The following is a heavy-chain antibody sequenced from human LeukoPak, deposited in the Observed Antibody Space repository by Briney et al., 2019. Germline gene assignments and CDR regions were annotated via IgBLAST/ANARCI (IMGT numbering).Heavy chain of an antibody. V-gene: IGHV3-23*01. J-gene: IGHJ4*02. D-gene: IGHD4-11*01. CDR3: AKDLTTLTTRPDY. CDR2: ISASGATT. Sequence: PGGSLRLSCAASGFNLNNYAMSWVRQAPGKGLEWVSSISASGATTYCADSVKGRFTISRDTSKGTMYLQMSSLRAEDTAIYFCAKDLTTLTTRPDYWGQGALVTVSS. CDR1: GFNLNNYA.